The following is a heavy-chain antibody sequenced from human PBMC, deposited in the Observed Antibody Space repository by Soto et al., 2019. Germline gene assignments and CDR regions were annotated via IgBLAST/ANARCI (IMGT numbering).Heavy chain of an antibody. V-gene: IGHV1-24*01. CDR2: FDPEDGET. CDR3: ETRVSGYYDSSGPLDY. Sequence: GASVKVSCKVSGYTLTELSMHWVRQAPGKGLEWMGGFDPEDGETIYAQKFQGRVTMTEDTSTDTANMELSSLRSEDTALFYCETRVSGYYDSSGPLDYWAQGTWVTVSS. CDR1: GYTLTELS. D-gene: IGHD3-22*01. J-gene: IGHJ4*02.